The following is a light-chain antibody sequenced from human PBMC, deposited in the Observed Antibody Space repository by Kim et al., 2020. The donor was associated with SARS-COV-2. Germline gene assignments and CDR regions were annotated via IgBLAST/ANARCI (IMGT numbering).Light chain of an antibody. Sequence: ASVGYRVTIPCRASQSISSWLAWYQQKPGKAPKLLIYKASSLESGVPSRFSGSGSGTEFTLTISSLQPDDFATYYCQQYNSYPLTFGGGTKVDIK. CDR3: QQYNSYPLT. J-gene: IGKJ4*01. V-gene: IGKV1-5*03. CDR1: QSISSW. CDR2: KAS.